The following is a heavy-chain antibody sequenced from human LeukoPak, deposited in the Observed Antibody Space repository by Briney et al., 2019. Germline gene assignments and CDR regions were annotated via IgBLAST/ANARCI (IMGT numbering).Heavy chain of an antibody. CDR2: IIPIFGTA. CDR3: ARDVAYCGGDCYPEAFDY. D-gene: IGHD2-21*02. J-gene: IGHJ4*02. CDR1: GGTFSSYA. V-gene: IGHV1-69*05. Sequence: ASVKVSCKASGGTFSSYAISWVRQAPGQGLEWMGRIIPIFGTANYAQKFQGRVTITTDESTSTAYMELSSLGSEDTAVYYCARDVAYCGGDCYPEAFDYWGQGTLVTVSS.